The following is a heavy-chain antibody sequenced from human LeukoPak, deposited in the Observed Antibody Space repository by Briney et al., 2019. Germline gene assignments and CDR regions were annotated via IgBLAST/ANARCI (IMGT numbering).Heavy chain of an antibody. V-gene: IGHV4-59*08. Sequence: SETLSLTCTVSGGSISSYYWGWIRQPPGKGLEWIGYIYYSGSTNYNPSLKSRVTISVDTSKNQFSLKLSSVTAADTAVYYCARAVVATVYFDYWGQGTLVTVSS. CDR2: IYYSGST. CDR1: GGSISSYY. CDR3: ARAVVATVYFDY. J-gene: IGHJ4*02. D-gene: IGHD5-12*01.